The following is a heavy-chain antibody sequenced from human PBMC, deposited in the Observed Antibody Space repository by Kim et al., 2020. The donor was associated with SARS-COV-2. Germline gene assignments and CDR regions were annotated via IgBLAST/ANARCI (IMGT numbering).Heavy chain of an antibody. J-gene: IGHJ3*02. D-gene: IGHD3-10*01. CDR1: GYTFTYRY. V-gene: IGHV1-45*02. CDR2: ITPFNGNT. Sequence: SVKVSCKASGYTFTYRYLHWVRQAPGQALEWMGWITPFNGNTNYAQKFQDRVTITRDRSMSTAYMELSSLRSEETAMYYCASSDYYGSGSRDAFDIWGQGKMVHGSS. CDR3: ASSDYYGSGSRDAFDI.